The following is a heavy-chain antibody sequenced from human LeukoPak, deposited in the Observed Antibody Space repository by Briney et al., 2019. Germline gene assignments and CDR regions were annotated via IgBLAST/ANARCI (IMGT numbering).Heavy chain of an antibody. J-gene: IGHJ3*02. V-gene: IGHV4-59*01. CDR1: GGSISSYY. CDR3: ARAYLYYYDSSGYLDAFDI. D-gene: IGHD3-22*01. CDR2: IYYSGST. Sequence: SETLSLTCTVSGGSISSYYWSWIRQPSGKGLEWIGYIYYSGSTNYNPSLKSRVTISVDTSKNQFSLKLSSVTAADTAVYYCARAYLYYYDSSGYLDAFDIWGQGTMVTVSA.